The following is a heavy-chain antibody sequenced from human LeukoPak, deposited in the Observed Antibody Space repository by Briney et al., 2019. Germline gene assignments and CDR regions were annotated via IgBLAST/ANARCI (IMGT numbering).Heavy chain of an antibody. CDR2: INHSGST. J-gene: IGHJ6*03. D-gene: IGHD6-13*01. CDR1: GGSFSGYY. V-gene: IGHV4-34*01. CDR3: ARGYREREKPIIYSSPGYYYYYMDV. Sequence: SETLSLTCAVYGGSFSGYYWSWIRQPPGKGLEWIGEINHSGSTNYNPSLKSRVTISVDTSKNQFSLKLSSVTAADTAVYYCARGYREREKPIIYSSPGYYYYYMDVWGKGTTVTVSS.